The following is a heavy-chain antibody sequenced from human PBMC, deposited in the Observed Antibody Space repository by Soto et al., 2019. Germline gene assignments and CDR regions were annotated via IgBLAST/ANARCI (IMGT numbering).Heavy chain of an antibody. V-gene: IGHV4-59*01. CDR2: IYYSGST. D-gene: IGHD5-18*01. J-gene: IGHJ4*02. CDR1: GGSISLYF. Sequence: KLPGTLSLTSAASGGSISLYFWSGILQPQGKGLEWIGYIYYSGSTNYNPSLKSRVTISVDTSKNQFSLKLSSVTAADTAVYYCARGYSYGPYYFDYWGQGTLVTVSS. CDR3: ARGYSYGPYYFDY.